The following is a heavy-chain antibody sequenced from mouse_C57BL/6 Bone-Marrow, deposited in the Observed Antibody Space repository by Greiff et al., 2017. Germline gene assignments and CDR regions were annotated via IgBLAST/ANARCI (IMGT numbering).Heavy chain of an antibody. CDR1: GYTFTDYY. CDR2: INPYNGGT. Sequence: EVHLVESGPVLVKPGASVKMSCKASGYTFTDYYMNWVKQSHGKSLEWIGVINPYNGGTSYNQKFKGKATLTVDKSSSTAYMELTSLTSEDSAVYYCARSDCYYAMDYWGQGTSVTVSS. CDR3: ARSDCYYAMDY. V-gene: IGHV1-19*01. J-gene: IGHJ4*01.